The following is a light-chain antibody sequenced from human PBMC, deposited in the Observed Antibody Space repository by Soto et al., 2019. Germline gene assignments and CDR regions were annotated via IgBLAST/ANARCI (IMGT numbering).Light chain of an antibody. V-gene: IGKV1-33*01. CDR3: QHYDHLPPLS. CDR1: QDIKNY. Sequence: DIQMTQSPSSLSASVGDRVTITCQASQDIKNYLNWYQQKPGKAPNLLIYDASNLKTGVPSRFSESGSGTHFTFTISSLQPEDIATYYCQHYDHLPPLSFGGGTNVEIK. J-gene: IGKJ4*01. CDR2: DAS.